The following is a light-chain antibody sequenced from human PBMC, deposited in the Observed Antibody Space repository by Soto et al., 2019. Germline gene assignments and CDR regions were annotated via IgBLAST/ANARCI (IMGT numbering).Light chain of an antibody. Sequence: MTHKSAYLSAVGGDRITMSSRASQSITTHVNWYQQQPGRAPNLLIYAASGLQSGVPSRFSGSGSGTDFTLTITSLQPEDFATYYCQQRYSTPLTFGGGTKVDI. CDR3: QQRYSTPLT. CDR1: QSITTH. J-gene: IGKJ4*01. CDR2: AAS. V-gene: IGKV1-39*01.